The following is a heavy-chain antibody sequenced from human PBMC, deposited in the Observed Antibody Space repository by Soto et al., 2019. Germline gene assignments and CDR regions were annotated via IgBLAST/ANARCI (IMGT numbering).Heavy chain of an antibody. D-gene: IGHD3-10*01. V-gene: IGHV3-74*01. CDR1: GFTFSSFW. Sequence: EVQLVESGGGLVQPGGSLRISCAASGFTFSSFWMHWVRQAPGKGLVWVSRISGDGNNAVYADSVKGRFTVSRDNGQITLDLQLNSLTSDDTALYYCVRNRGPFLRDGLDYWGRGILVTVSS. J-gene: IGHJ4*02. CDR3: VRNRGPFLRDGLDY. CDR2: ISGDGNNA.